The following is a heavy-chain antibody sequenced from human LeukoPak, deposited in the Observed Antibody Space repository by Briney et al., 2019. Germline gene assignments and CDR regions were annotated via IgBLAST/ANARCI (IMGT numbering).Heavy chain of an antibody. CDR1: GGTFSSYA. J-gene: IGHJ3*02. D-gene: IGHD2-15*01. CDR3: ARDLSGGALGAFDI. Sequence: ASVKVSCKASGGTFSSYAISWVRQAPGQGLEWMGWISAYNGNTNYAQKLQGRVTMTTDTSTSAAYMELRSLRSDDTAVYYCARDLSGGALGAFDIWGQGTMVTVSS. CDR2: ISAYNGNT. V-gene: IGHV1-18*01.